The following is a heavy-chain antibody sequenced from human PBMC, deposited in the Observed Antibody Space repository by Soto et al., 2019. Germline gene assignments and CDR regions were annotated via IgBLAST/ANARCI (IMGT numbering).Heavy chain of an antibody. V-gene: IGHV4-34*01. CDR3: ARASSYYYGMDV. J-gene: IGHJ6*02. D-gene: IGHD2-2*01. CDR2: INHSGST. CDR1: GGSFSCYY. Sequence: SETLSLTCAVYGGSFSCYYWIWIRQPPGKGLEWIGEINHSGSTNYNPSLKSRVTISVDTSKNQFSLKLSSVTAADTAVYYCARASSYYYGMDVWGQGTTVTVSS.